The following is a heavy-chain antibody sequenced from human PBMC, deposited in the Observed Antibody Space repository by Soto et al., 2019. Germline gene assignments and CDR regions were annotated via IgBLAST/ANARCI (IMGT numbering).Heavy chain of an antibody. CDR1: GYTFTSYG. J-gene: IGHJ4*02. D-gene: IGHD3-10*01. CDR3: ARDSLPFNSMVRGSDNLDY. Sequence: ASVKVSCMASGYTFTSYGISWVRQAPGQGLEWMGWISAYNGNTNYAQKLQGRVTMTTDTSTSTAYMELRSLRSDDTAVYYCARDSLPFNSMVRGSDNLDYRSQRTLVPVS. CDR2: ISAYNGNT. V-gene: IGHV1-18*01.